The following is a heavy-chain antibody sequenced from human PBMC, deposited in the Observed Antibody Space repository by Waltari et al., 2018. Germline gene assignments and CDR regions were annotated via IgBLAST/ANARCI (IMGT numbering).Heavy chain of an antibody. J-gene: IGHJ4*02. D-gene: IGHD3-22*01. CDR1: GYTFTSYG. V-gene: IGHV1-18*01. Sequence: QVHLVQSGAEVKKPGASVKVSCKASGYTFTSYGISWVRQAPGQGLEWMGWSRAYNGNTNYAQKLQGRVTMTTDTSTSTAYMELRSLRSDDTAVYYCARSDLSYYYDSSGYYLDYWGQGTLVIVSS. CDR3: ARSDLSYYYDSSGYYLDY. CDR2: SRAYNGNT.